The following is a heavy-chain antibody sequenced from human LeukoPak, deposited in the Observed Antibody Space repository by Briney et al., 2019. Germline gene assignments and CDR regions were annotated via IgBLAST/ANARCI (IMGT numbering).Heavy chain of an antibody. CDR1: GFTFSSYA. V-gene: IGHV3-23*01. D-gene: IGHD3-10*01. J-gene: IGHJ4*02. CDR3: AKTMVRGASTPYYFDY. Sequence: PGGSLRLSCAAYGFTFSSYAMSWVRQAPGKGLEWVSAISGSGGSTYYADSVKGRFTISRDNSKNTLYLQMNSLRAEDTAVYYCAKTMVRGASTPYYFDYWGQGTLVTVSS. CDR2: ISGSGGST.